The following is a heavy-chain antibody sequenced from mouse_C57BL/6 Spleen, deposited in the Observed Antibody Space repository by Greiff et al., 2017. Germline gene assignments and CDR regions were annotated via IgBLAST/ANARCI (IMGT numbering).Heavy chain of an antibody. CDR1: GYAFSSSW. J-gene: IGHJ1*03. CDR2: IYPGDGDT. V-gene: IGHV1-82*01. D-gene: IGHD1-1*01. Sequence: QVQLQQSGPELVKPGASVKISCKASGYAFSSSWMNWVKQRPGKGLEWIGRIYPGDGDTNYNGKFKGKATLTADKSSSTAYMQLSSLTSEDSAVYFCARSNDHDYGSSPMYFDVWGTGTTVTVSS. CDR3: ARSNDHDYGSSPMYFDV.